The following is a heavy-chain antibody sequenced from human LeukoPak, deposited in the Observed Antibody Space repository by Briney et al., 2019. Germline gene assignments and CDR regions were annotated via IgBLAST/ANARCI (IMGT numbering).Heavy chain of an antibody. Sequence: GGSLRLSCAASGFTFSSYSMNWVRQAPGKGLEWVSSISSSSSYIYYADSVKGRFTISRDNAKNSLYLQMNSLRAEDTAVYYCARPDQPDYGGSFGYWGQGTLVTVSS. D-gene: IGHD4-17*01. CDR1: GFTFSSYS. J-gene: IGHJ4*02. CDR3: ARPDQPDYGGSFGY. CDR2: ISSSSSYI. V-gene: IGHV3-21*01.